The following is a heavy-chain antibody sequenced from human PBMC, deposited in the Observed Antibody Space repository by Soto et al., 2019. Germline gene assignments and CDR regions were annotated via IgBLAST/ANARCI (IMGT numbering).Heavy chain of an antibody. CDR3: ASRKLDVPPFFDS. V-gene: IGHV4-39*01. Sequence: PSETLSLTCIVSGGSIDSNYYYWGGVRQPPGKGLEWIASISRSGTTYYNPSLKSRVTKSIDTSRNQFSLTLTSVTAADTAVYYCASRKLDVPPFFDSWSQGTLVTVSS. J-gene: IGHJ4*02. CDR1: GGSIDSNYYY. D-gene: IGHD3-3*02. CDR2: ISRSGTT.